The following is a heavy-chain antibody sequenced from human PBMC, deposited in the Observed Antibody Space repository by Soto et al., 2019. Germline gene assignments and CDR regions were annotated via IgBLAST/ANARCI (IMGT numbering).Heavy chain of an antibody. CDR2: VNPNNGDT. CDR1: GYTFSNYD. CDR3: ANVSRKGSAIDFDY. J-gene: IGHJ4*02. V-gene: IGHV1-8*01. D-gene: IGHD3-10*01. Sequence: QVQLVQSGAELKKPGASVKVSCKASGYTFSNYDMNWVRQATGKGPEWIGWVNPNNGDTGYAQKFQGRVTLTTDITTTTAYMELTSLRSEDTGIDYCANVSRKGSAIDFDYWGQGTRITVSS.